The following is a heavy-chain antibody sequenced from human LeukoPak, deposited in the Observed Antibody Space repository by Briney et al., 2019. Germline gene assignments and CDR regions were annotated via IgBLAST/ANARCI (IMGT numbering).Heavy chain of an antibody. V-gene: IGHV3-9*01. CDR3: AKDVGGGGSYLGYFDY. D-gene: IGHD1-26*01. CDR1: GFTFDDYA. CDR2: ISWNSGSI. Sequence: GRSLRLSCAASGFTFDDYAMHWVRQAPGKGLEWVSGISWNSGSIGYADSVKGRFTISRDNAKNSLYLQMNSLRAEDTALYYCAKDVGGGGSYLGYFDYWGQGTLVTVSS. J-gene: IGHJ4*02.